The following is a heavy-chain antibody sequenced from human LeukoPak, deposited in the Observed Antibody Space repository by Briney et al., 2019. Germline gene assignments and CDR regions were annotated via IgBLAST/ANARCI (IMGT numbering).Heavy chain of an antibody. D-gene: IGHD2-8*02. V-gene: IGHV3-30*04. CDR1: GFTFSSYA. CDR2: ISYDGSNK. J-gene: IGHJ6*03. Sequence: PGGSLRLSCAASGFTFSSYAMHWVRQAPGKGLEWVAVISYDGSNKYYADSVKGRFTISRDNSKNTLYLQMNSLRAEDTAVYYCARDPVRVYYNHIDVWGKGTTVTVSS. CDR3: ARDPVRVYYNHIDV.